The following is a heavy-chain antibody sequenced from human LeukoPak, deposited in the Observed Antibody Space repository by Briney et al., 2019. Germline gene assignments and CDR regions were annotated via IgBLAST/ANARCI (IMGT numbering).Heavy chain of an antibody. D-gene: IGHD4-17*01. CDR1: GYTFTSYY. V-gene: IGHV1-2*02. J-gene: IGHJ6*03. Sequence: GASVKVSCKASGYTFTSYYMHWVRQAPGQGLEWMGWINPNSGGTNYAQKFQGRVTMTRDTSISTAYMELSRLRSDDTAVYYCARDGDYGDPLTFYYYYYYMDVWGKGTTVTVSS. CDR2: INPNSGGT. CDR3: ARDGDYGDPLTFYYYYYYMDV.